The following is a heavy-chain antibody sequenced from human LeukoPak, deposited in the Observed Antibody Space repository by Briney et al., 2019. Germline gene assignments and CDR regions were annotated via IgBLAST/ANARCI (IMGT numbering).Heavy chain of an antibody. CDR1: GYTFTDYY. V-gene: IGHV1-2*02. J-gene: IGHJ4*02. CDR2: INPKSGAT. Sequence: ASVKVSCKASGYTFTDYYMHWVRQAPGQGLEWMGWINPKSGATKYAQEFQGRVAVTRDTSIRTADMELSSLRSDDTAVYYCATSYALGNYLFWDQGTLVTVSS. D-gene: IGHD3-10*01. CDR3: ATSYALGNYLF.